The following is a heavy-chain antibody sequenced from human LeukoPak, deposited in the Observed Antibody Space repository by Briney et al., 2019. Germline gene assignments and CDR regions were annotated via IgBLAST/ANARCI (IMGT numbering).Heavy chain of an antibody. Sequence: GGSLRLSCAASGFSFNSFEMSWVRQAPGKGLEWVSYISSSGSTIYYADSVKGRFTISRDNAKNSLYLQTNSLRAEDTAVYYCARGWYNSGYYCDYWGQGTLVTVSS. D-gene: IGHD6-19*01. CDR3: ARGWYNSGYYCDY. CDR2: ISSSGSTI. J-gene: IGHJ4*02. CDR1: GFSFNSFE. V-gene: IGHV3-48*03.